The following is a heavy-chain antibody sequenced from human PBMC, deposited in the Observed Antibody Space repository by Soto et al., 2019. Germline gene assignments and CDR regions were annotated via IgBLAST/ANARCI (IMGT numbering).Heavy chain of an antibody. CDR2: VDNNNNYI. J-gene: IGHJ4*02. Sequence: PGGSLRLSCAASGFTFSTYIMSWVRQAPGKGLEWVSSVDNNNNYIYYADSLKGRFTMSSDNAKNSLDLQMNSLRAEDTAVYYCARGRGYSYGFFDYWGQGTLVTVS. V-gene: IGHV3-21*01. D-gene: IGHD5-18*01. CDR1: GFTFSTYI. CDR3: ARGRGYSYGFFDY.